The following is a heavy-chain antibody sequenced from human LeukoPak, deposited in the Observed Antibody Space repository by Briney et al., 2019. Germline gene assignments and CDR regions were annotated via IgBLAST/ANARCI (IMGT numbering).Heavy chain of an antibody. V-gene: IGHV3-23*01. CDR3: ARDRIRGYSYATPGL. CDR2: ISGSGGST. CDR1: GFTFSSYG. J-gene: IGHJ4*02. Sequence: GGSLRLSCAASGFTFSSYGMSWVRQAPGKGLEWVSAISGSGGSTYYADSVKGRFTISRDNSKNTLYLQMNSLRAEDTAVYYCARDRIRGYSYATPGLWGQGTLVTVST. D-gene: IGHD5-18*01.